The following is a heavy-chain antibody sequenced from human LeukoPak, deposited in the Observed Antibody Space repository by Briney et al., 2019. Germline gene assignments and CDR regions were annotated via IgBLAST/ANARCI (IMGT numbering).Heavy chain of an antibody. Sequence: ASVKVSCKASGYTFTSYDNNWVRQATGQGLEWMGWMNPNSGNTGYSQKFQGRVTITRNTSISTDYMELSRLRSEDTAVYYCARGDYGSRGDYYYYYMDLWGKGTTVTVSS. V-gene: IGHV1-8*03. D-gene: IGHD3-10*01. CDR1: GYTFTSYD. J-gene: IGHJ6*03. CDR2: MNPNSGNT. CDR3: ARGDYGSRGDYYYYYMDL.